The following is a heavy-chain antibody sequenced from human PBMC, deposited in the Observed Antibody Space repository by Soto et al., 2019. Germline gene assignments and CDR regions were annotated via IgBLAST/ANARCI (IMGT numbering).Heavy chain of an antibody. V-gene: IGHV1-69*08. Sequence: QVHLVQSGAEVRKPGSSVKVSCKASGGTSSTYTISWVRQASGQGLEWMGRIIAVLGITNYAQSFQGRVTITADKSTSTAYMELSSLRSEDTAVYYCAREEGTVTYDYWGQGTLVTVSS. CDR3: AREEGTVTYDY. CDR1: GGTSSTYT. J-gene: IGHJ4*02. D-gene: IGHD4-17*01. CDR2: IIAVLGIT.